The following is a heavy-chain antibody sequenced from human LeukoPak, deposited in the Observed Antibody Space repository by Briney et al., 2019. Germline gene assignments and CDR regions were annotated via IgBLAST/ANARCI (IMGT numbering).Heavy chain of an antibody. V-gene: IGHV3-30*02. Sequence: GGSLRLSCGASGFTFSNYGMLWVRQAPGKGLEWVAFIRYDGSNKLYADSVKGRFTISRDNSKNTLYLQMNSLRAEDTAVYYCARFYANEWELPHWGQGTLVTVSS. D-gene: IGHD1-26*01. CDR3: ARFYANEWELPH. CDR2: IRYDGSNK. CDR1: GFTFSNYG. J-gene: IGHJ4*02.